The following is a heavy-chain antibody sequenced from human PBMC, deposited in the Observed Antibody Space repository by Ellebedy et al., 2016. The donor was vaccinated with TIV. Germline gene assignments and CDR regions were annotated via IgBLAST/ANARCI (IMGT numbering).Heavy chain of an antibody. CDR2: ISWNSGSI. V-gene: IGHV3-9*01. D-gene: IGHD3-22*01. Sequence: SLKISXAASGFTFDDYAMHWVRQAPGKGLEWVSGISWNSGSIGYADSVKGRFTISRDNAKNSLYLQMNSLRTEDTALYYCAKDGYSSFDYWGQGTLVTVSS. CDR1: GFTFDDYA. CDR3: AKDGYSSFDY. J-gene: IGHJ4*02.